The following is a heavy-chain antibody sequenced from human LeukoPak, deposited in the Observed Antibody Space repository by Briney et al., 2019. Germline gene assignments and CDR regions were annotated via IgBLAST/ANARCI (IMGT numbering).Heavy chain of an antibody. Sequence: SEALSLTCTVSGGSISSYYWSWIRQPPGKGLEWIGYIYYSGSTNYNPSLKSRVTISVDTSKNQFSLKLSSVTAADTAVYYSARIARLSGYLQHWGQGTLVTVSS. V-gene: IGHV4-59*01. CDR1: GGSISSYY. CDR3: ARIARLSGYLQH. J-gene: IGHJ4*02. CDR2: IYYSGST. D-gene: IGHD3-22*01.